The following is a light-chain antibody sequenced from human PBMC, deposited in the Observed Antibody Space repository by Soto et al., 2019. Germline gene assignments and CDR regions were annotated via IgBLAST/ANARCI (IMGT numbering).Light chain of an antibody. CDR3: SSYITSNTLV. V-gene: IGLV2-14*01. CDR2: DVT. J-gene: IGLJ1*01. Sequence: QSALTQPASVSGSPGQSITISCTGTSSDVGGYNYVPWYQQNPGKAPKLMIYDVTNRPSGVSNRFSGSKSGNTASLTISGLQAEDEADYYCSSYITSNTLVFGTGTKLTVL. CDR1: SSDVGGYNY.